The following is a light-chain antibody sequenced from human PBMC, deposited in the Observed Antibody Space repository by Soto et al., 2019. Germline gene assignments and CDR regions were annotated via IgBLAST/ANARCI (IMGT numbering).Light chain of an antibody. CDR2: AAS. Sequence: EIMLKQSPGTQALSTGGRATLSCRASQSVSSSYLAWYQQTPGQAPRLLIYAASTRATGIPDRFSGSGSGTDFTLTISSLEPEDAAVYYCQQRSDWPPITFGQGTKVDIK. J-gene: IGKJ1*01. CDR1: QSVSSSY. CDR3: QQRSDWPPIT. V-gene: IGKV3D-20*02.